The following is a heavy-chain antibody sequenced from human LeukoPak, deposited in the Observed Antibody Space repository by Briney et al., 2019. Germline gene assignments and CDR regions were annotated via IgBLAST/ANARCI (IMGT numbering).Heavy chain of an antibody. CDR3: ARDPVGHYDSTHDAFDI. J-gene: IGHJ3*02. V-gene: IGHV3-30*01. CDR2: ISYDGSNK. D-gene: IGHD3-22*01. Sequence: PGGSLRLSCAASGFTFSSYAMHWVRQAPGKGLEWVAVISYDGSNKYYADSVKGRFTISRDNSKNTLYLQMNSLRAEDTAVYYCARDPVGHYDSTHDAFDIWGQGTMVTVSS. CDR1: GFTFSSYA.